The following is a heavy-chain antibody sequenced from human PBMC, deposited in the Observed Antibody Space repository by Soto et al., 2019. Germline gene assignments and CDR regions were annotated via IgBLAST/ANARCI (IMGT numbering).Heavy chain of an antibody. CDR2: IYFTGST. V-gene: IGHV4-61*01. Sequence: LSLTSTVSGGAVSSGTYYWCWIRQPPGKGLEWSGHIYFTGSTNYNPSLKSRVTMSLDASRNQFSLNLSPVTDADTAVYYCTGAQPIDQWLDPWGLGTLVTVSS. CDR3: TGAQPIDQWLDP. J-gene: IGHJ5*02. D-gene: IGHD1-26*01. CDR1: GGAVSSGTYY.